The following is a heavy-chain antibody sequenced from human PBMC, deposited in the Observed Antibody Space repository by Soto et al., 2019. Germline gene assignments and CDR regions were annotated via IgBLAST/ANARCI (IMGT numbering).Heavy chain of an antibody. CDR3: ARARVYYYDSSGYYNFEY. CDR1: GFTFNNYA. J-gene: IGHJ4*02. Sequence: QVQLVESGGGVVQPGRSLRLSCAASGFTFNNYAMHWVRQAPGKGLEWVAVISYDGNNQYYADSVKGRFAISRDNSKTTLYLQMNILRDEDTAVYYCARARVYYYDSSGYYNFEYWGQGSLVTVSS. D-gene: IGHD3-22*01. V-gene: IGHV3-30*09. CDR2: ISYDGNNQ.